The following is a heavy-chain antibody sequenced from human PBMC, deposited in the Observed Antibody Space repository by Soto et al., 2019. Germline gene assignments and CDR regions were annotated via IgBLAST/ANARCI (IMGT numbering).Heavy chain of an antibody. CDR2: VYSSGST. CDR1: GGSSSTYY. Sequence: PLETLSLTCSVSGGSSSTYYWTWIRQPPGKGLEWIGYVYSSGSTNYNPSLRSRVTISVDTSKSQFSLKLNSVTAADTAVYYCARRKTRPEAFDYWGQGTLVTVSS. J-gene: IGHJ4*02. CDR3: ARRKTRPEAFDY. V-gene: IGHV4-59*08.